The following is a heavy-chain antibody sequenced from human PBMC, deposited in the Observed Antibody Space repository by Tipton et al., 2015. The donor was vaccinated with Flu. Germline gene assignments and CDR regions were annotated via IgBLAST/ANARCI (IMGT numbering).Heavy chain of an antibody. D-gene: IGHD1-26*01. V-gene: IGHV3-48*03. Sequence: SLRLSCAASGFTFSSYEMNWVRQAPGKGLEWVSYISSSGSTTYYADSVKGRFTISRDNAKNSLFLQMNSLKTEDTAVYYCAKSDSSGSYYHYGMDVWGQGTTVTVSS. CDR1: GFTFSSYE. CDR3: AKSDSSGSYYHYGMDV. J-gene: IGHJ6*02. CDR2: ISSSGSTT.